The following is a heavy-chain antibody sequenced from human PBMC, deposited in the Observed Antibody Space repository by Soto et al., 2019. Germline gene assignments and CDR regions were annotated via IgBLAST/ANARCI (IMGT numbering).Heavy chain of an antibody. CDR2: ISSSSSYI. D-gene: IGHD3-9*01. Sequence: GGSLRLSCAASGFTFSSYSMNWVRPAPGKGLEWVSSISSSSSYIYYADSVKGRFTISRDNAKNSLYLQMNSLRAEDTAVYYCARDPRRGRYFDWLLLNWGQGTLVTVSS. J-gene: IGHJ4*02. CDR1: GFTFSSYS. CDR3: ARDPRRGRYFDWLLLN. V-gene: IGHV3-21*01.